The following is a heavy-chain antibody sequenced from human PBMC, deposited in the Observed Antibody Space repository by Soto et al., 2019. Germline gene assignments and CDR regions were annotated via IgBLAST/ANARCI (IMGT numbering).Heavy chain of an antibody. V-gene: IGHV4-30-2*01. D-gene: IGHD1-26*01. CDR1: GGSISSGGYS. CDR3: ASRPSGSVLDS. CDR2: IYHSGST. J-gene: IGHJ5*02. Sequence: PSETLSLTCAVSGGSISSGGYSWIWIRQPPGKGLEWIGYIYHSGSTYYSPSLKSRVTISVDRSKNQFSLKLSSVTAADTAVYYCASRPSGSVLDSSGQGSLV.